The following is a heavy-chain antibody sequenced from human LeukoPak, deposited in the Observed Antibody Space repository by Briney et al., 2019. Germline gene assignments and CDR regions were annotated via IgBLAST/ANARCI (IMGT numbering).Heavy chain of an antibody. D-gene: IGHD3-22*01. CDR2: INHSGST. V-gene: IGHV4-34*01. CDR3: ARSLGPPYSSHFDY. J-gene: IGHJ4*02. CDR1: GGSFSGYY. Sequence: PSETLSLTCAVYGGSFSGYYWSWIRQPPGKGLEWIGEINHSGSTNYNPSLKSRVTISVDTSKNQFSLKLSSVTAADTAVYYCARSLGPPYSSHFDYWGQGTLVTVSS.